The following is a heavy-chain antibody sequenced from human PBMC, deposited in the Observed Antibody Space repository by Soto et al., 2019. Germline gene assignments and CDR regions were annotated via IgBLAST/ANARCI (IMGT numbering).Heavy chain of an antibody. CDR2: INPSGGHT. CDR3: ARAGHVVVVTASFDY. J-gene: IGHJ4*02. CDR1: GNTFTNYY. Sequence: QVQLMQSGAEVKKPGASVKVSCKASGNTFTNYYIHWVRQAPCQGLEWMGTINPSGGHTTYAQKFLGRVTRTRDTSTSTIYMELTSLRSEATAVYYCARAGHVVVVTASFDYWGQGTLVTVSS. V-gene: IGHV1-46*01. D-gene: IGHD2-21*02.